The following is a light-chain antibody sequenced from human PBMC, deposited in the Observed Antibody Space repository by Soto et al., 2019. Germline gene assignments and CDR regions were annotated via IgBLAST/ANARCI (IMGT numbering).Light chain of an antibody. CDR2: AAS. CDR1: QGISRW. Sequence: DIRMTQSPPSVSASVGDRVTITCRASQGISRWLGWYQQKPGEAPKLLIYAASTLESGVPSRFSGSGSGTEFTLTITSLQSEDFATYFCQQAYSFPLTFGGGTKVEIQ. CDR3: QQAYSFPLT. V-gene: IGKV1D-12*01. J-gene: IGKJ4*01.